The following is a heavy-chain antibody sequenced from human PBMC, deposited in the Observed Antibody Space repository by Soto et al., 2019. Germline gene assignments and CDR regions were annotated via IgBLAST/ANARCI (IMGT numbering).Heavy chain of an antibody. CDR2: IKQDGSEK. CDR1: GFTFSSYW. CDR3: ASGYYYDSSGYPYYFDY. Sequence: GGSLRLSCAASGFTFSSYWMSWVRQAPGKGLEWVANIKQDGSEKYYVDSVKGRFTISRDNAKNSLYLQMNSLRAEDTAVYYCASGYYYDSSGYPYYFDYWGQGTLVTRLL. D-gene: IGHD3-22*01. J-gene: IGHJ4*02. V-gene: IGHV3-7*01.